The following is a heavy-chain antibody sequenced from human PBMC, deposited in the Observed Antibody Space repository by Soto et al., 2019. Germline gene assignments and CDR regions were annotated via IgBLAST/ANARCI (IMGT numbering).Heavy chain of an antibody. V-gene: IGHV1-18*01. CDR3: ARVSIAARRSYYGMDV. D-gene: IGHD6-6*01. J-gene: IGHJ6*02. CDR2: ISAYNGNT. CDR1: GYTFTSYG. Sequence: GASVKVSCKASGYTFTSYGISWVRQAPGQGLEWMGWISAYNGNTNYAQKLQGRVTMTTDTSTSTAYMELRSLRSDGTAVYYCARVSIAARRSYYGMDVWGQGTTVTVSS.